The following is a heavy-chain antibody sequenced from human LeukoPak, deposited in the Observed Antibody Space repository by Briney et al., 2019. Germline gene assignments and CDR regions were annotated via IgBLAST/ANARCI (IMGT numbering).Heavy chain of an antibody. CDR3: AREASGITMVRGGDYGMDV. CDR1: GFTFSSYS. CDR2: IYSGGST. J-gene: IGHJ6*02. V-gene: IGHV3-53*01. Sequence: GGSLRLSCAASGFTFSSYSMSWVRQAPGKGLEWVSVIYSGGSTYYADSVKGRFTISRDNSKNTLYLQMNSLRAEDTAVYYCAREASGITMVRGGDYGMDVWGQGTTVTVSS. D-gene: IGHD3-10*01.